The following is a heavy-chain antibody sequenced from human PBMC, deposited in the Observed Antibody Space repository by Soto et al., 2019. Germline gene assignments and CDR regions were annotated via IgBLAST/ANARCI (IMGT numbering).Heavy chain of an antibody. CDR2: ISYNGSNK. Sequence: GGSLRLSCAASGFTCSSYAMHWVRQAPGKGLEWVAVISYNGSNKYYADSVKGRFTISRDNSKNTLYLQMNSLRAEDTAVYYCARGNVDTAEGWAFDIWGQGTMVTVSS. V-gene: IGHV3-30-3*01. D-gene: IGHD5-18*01. CDR1: GFTCSSYA. CDR3: ARGNVDTAEGWAFDI. J-gene: IGHJ3*02.